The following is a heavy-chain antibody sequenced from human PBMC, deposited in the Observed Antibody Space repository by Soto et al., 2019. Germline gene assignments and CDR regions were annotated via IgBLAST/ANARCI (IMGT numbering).Heavy chain of an antibody. J-gene: IGHJ3*02. CDR1: GYSFTSYW. D-gene: IGHD2-15*01. CDR2: IYPGDSDT. V-gene: IGHV5-51*01. CDR3: AGLSMTSRLGYCSGGSCPTDAFDI. Sequence: GESLKISCKGSGYSFTSYWIGWVRQMPGKGLAWMGIIYPGDSDTRYSPSFQGQVTISADKSISTAYLQWSSLKASDTAMYYCAGLSMTSRLGYCSGGSCPTDAFDIWGQGTMVTVSS.